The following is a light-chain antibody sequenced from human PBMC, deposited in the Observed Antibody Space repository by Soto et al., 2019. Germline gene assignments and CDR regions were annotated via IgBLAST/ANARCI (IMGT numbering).Light chain of an antibody. Sequence: EIVMTQSPATLSVSPGERATLSCRASQSVSGNLAWYQQKPGQAPRLLIYGASTRATGIPARFSGGGSGTDFTLTISRLEPEDFAVYYCQQYGSSSFTFGQGTKLEIK. CDR1: QSVSGN. J-gene: IGKJ2*01. V-gene: IGKV3-15*01. CDR2: GAS. CDR3: QQYGSSSFT.